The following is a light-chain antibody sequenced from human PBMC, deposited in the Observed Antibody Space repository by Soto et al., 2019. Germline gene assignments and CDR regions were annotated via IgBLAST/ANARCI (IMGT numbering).Light chain of an antibody. Sequence: EIVLTQSPATLSLSPGERATLSCWTSQSVSSYFAWYQQKPGRAPRLLIYDASNRATGIPARFIGSGSGTDFTLTISSLEPEDFAVYYCQQRSNWPITFGQGTRLEIK. CDR2: DAS. J-gene: IGKJ5*01. V-gene: IGKV3-11*01. CDR3: QQRSNWPIT. CDR1: QSVSSY.